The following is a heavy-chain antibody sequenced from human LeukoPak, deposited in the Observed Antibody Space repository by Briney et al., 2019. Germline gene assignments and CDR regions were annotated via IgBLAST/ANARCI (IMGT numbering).Heavy chain of an antibody. D-gene: IGHD3-10*01. V-gene: IGHV1-18*01. CDR3: ARGGLTNLSGGYYGSGSYRYYYYYMDV. CDR1: GYTFTSYD. J-gene: IGHJ6*03. Sequence: GASVKVSCKASGYTFTSYDINWVRQATGQGLEWMGWISAYNGNTNYAQKLQGRVTMTTDTSTSTAYMELRSLRSDDTAVYYCARGGLTNLSGGYYGSGSYRYYYYYMDVWGKGTTVTISS. CDR2: ISAYNGNT.